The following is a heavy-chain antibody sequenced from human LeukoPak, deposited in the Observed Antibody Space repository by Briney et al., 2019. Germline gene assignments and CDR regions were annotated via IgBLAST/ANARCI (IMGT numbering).Heavy chain of an antibody. Sequence: PGGSLRLSCAASGFTFSDSPMHWVRQAPGKGLEWVTFIRSDGSNKYYADSVKGRFTISRDNSKNTLYLQMNSLRAEDTAVYYCAKGLAAAGNWFDPWGQGTLVTVSS. J-gene: IGHJ5*02. CDR3: AKGLAAAGNWFDP. V-gene: IGHV3-30*02. D-gene: IGHD6-13*01. CDR1: GFTFSDSP. CDR2: IRSDGSNK.